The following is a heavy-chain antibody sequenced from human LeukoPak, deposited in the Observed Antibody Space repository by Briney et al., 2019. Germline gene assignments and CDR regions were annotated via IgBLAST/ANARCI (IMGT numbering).Heavy chain of an antibody. CDR2: ISSSSSYI. J-gene: IGHJ5*02. CDR3: ARYHWQLVGGTPRFDP. V-gene: IGHV3-21*01. Sequence: PGGSLRLSCAASGFTFSNYAMSWVRHAPGKGLEWVSSISSSSSYIYYADSVKGRFTISRDNAKNSLYLQMNSLRAEDTAGYYCARYHWQLVGGTPRFDPWGQGTLVTVSS. CDR1: GFTFSNYA. D-gene: IGHD6-6*01.